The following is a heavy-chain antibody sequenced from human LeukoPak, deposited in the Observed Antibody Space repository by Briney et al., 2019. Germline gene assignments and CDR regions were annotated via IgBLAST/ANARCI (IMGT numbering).Heavy chain of an antibody. CDR2: IIHRGST. V-gene: IGHV4-34*12. J-gene: IGHJ4*02. Sequence: PSETLSLTCAVYGGSFSGYYWSWFRQTPGKGLEWGGEIIHRGSTNYSPSLKSRGTLALDTAKRQFSLRLTSVTAADTAVYYCAGYSGSPRYFDYWGQGTLVTVSS. CDR3: AGYSGSPRYFDY. CDR1: GGSFSGYY. D-gene: IGHD6-6*01.